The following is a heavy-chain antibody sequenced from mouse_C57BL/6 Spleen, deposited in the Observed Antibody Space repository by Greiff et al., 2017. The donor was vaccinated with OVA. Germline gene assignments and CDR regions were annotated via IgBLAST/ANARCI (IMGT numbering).Heavy chain of an antibody. CDR1: GFTFSDYY. J-gene: IGHJ2*01. V-gene: IGHV5-16*01. D-gene: IGHD3-1*01. Sequence: EVKVVESEGGLVQPGSSMKLSCTASGFTFSDYYMAWVRQVPEKGLEWVANINYDGSSTYYLDSLKSRFIISRDNAKNILYLQMSSLKSEDTATYYCARAARGSFDYWGQGTTLTVSS. CDR3: ARAARGSFDY. CDR2: INYDGSST.